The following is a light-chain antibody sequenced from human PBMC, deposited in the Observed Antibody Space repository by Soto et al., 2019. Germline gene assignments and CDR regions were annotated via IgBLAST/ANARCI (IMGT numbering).Light chain of an antibody. CDR1: QSVSIY. Sequence: ETVLTQSPATLSLSPGERATLSCRASQSVSIYLAWYQQKPGQAPRLLIYDASNRATGIPARFSASGSGTDLTHTISSLEPEDFAVYYCQQRSNWPPITLGKGTRLEVK. J-gene: IGKJ5*01. V-gene: IGKV3-11*01. CDR2: DAS. CDR3: QQRSNWPPIT.